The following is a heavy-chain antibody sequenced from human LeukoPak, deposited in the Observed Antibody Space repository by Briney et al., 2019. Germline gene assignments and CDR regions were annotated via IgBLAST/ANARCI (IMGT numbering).Heavy chain of an antibody. CDR1: GFTFRTSG. CDR3: AKDRGIISDY. Sequence: GGSLRLSCAASGFTFRTSGMNWVRQAPGKGLEWVSYISSSGTTISYAQSVKGRFTISRDNSKNTLYLQMNSLRVEDTAVYYCAKDRGIISDYWGQGTLVTVSS. J-gene: IGHJ4*02. V-gene: IGHV3-48*01. CDR2: ISSSGTTI. D-gene: IGHD3-10*01.